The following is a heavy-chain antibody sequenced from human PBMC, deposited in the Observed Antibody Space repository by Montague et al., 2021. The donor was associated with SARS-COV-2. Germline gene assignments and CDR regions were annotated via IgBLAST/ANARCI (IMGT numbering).Heavy chain of an antibody. D-gene: IGHD3-3*01. V-gene: IGHV4-34*01. J-gene: IGHJ4*02. Sequence: SETLSLTCSVGGSFAGSSYNWLRQTPGKGLEWIGEIYYSGATDYNPSLKGRVTISADTSKNEFSLESRSVSAADTAIYYCARGTKPYYDLWLWGQGTLVTVSS. CDR3: ARGTKPYYDLWL. CDR2: IYYSGAT. CDR1: GGSFAGSS.